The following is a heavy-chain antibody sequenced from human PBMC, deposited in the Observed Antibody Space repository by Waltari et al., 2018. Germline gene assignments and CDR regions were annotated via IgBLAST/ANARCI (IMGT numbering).Heavy chain of an antibody. Sequence: QVQLVQSGAEVKKPGSSVKVSCKASGGTFSSYAISWVRQAPGQGLEWMGGSIPIFGTANYAQKVQGRVTSTADESTSTAYMELSSLRSEDTAVYYCARSEYSSSSPFDYWGQGTLVTVSS. J-gene: IGHJ4*02. V-gene: IGHV1-69*01. CDR3: ARSEYSSSSPFDY. D-gene: IGHD6-6*01. CDR2: SIPIFGTA. CDR1: GGTFSSYA.